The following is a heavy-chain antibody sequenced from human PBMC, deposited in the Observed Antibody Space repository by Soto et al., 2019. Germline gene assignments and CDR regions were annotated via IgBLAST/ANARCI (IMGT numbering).Heavy chain of an antibody. J-gene: IGHJ6*02. Sequence: QVQLVQSGAEVRKPGASVKVSCKASGYTFSTSGMSWLRQAPGQGLEWMGWISTYNGDTNDAPKFQDRVTMTSDTSTSTVYMELRSLRSDDTAVYCCARAGAAPYYYYGMDVWGQGTRVTVSS. CDR2: ISTYNGDT. CDR3: ARAGAAPYYYYGMDV. D-gene: IGHD2-15*01. CDR1: GYTFSTSG. V-gene: IGHV1-18*01.